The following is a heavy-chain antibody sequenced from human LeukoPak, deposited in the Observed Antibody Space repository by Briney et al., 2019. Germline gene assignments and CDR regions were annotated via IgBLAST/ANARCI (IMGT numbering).Heavy chain of an antibody. D-gene: IGHD2-2*02. J-gene: IGHJ6*03. CDR1: GGSMNGYF. CDR3: ARVSGYCSSTSCYKGYYYYMDV. Sequence: SETLSLTCTVSGGSMNGYFWSWIRQSPGKELEWIGRIYTSGSTNYNPSLKSRVTMSVDTSKNQFSLKLSSVTAADTAVYYCARVSGYCSSTSCYKGYYYYMDVWGKGTTVTVSS. CDR2: IYTSGST. V-gene: IGHV4-4*07.